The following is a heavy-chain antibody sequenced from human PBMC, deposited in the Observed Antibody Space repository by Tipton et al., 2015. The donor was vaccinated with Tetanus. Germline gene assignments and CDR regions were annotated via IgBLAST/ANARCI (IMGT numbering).Heavy chain of an antibody. CDR3: ARLRGWEIGGYGMDL. J-gene: IGHJ6*02. D-gene: IGHD1-26*01. CDR1: GFTFSNYA. CDR2: ISGSGDET. Sequence: SLRLSCAASGFTFSNYAMNWVRQSPLRGLEWVSGISGSGDETHYADSVKGRFTISRDITKNTLNLQTNSLRAEDTAVYYCARLRGWEIGGYGMDLWGQGTTVTV. V-gene: IGHV3-23*01.